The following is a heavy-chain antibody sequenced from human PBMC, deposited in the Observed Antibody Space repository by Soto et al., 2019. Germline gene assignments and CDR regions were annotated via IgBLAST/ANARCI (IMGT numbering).Heavy chain of an antibody. CDR1: GFTFSSYE. Sequence: GGSLRLSCAASGFTFSSYEMNWVRQAPGKGLEWVSYISSSGSTIYYADSVKGRFTISRDNAKNSLYLQMNSLRVEDTAVYYCARDRGDFWSGYYYGMDVWGQGTTVTV. V-gene: IGHV3-48*03. D-gene: IGHD3-3*01. CDR2: ISSSGSTI. CDR3: ARDRGDFWSGYYYGMDV. J-gene: IGHJ6*02.